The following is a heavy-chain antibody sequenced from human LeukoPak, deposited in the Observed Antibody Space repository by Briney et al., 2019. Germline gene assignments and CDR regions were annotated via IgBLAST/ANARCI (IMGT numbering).Heavy chain of an antibody. CDR2: IYGGGST. D-gene: IGHD6-19*01. Sequence: GGSLRLSCAASGIIVSNNYMSWVRQAPGKGLEWVSVIYGGGSTYYAGSVKGRFTISRDKSKNTVFLQVNSLRAEDTAVYYCARGDSSGYDYWGQGTLVTVSS. CDR3: ARGDSSGYDY. CDR1: GIIVSNNY. J-gene: IGHJ4*02. V-gene: IGHV3-53*01.